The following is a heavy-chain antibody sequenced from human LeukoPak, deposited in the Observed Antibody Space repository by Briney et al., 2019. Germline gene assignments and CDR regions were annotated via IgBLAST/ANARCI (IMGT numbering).Heavy chain of an antibody. Sequence: AGGSLRLSCAASGFTFSSYSMNWVRQAPGKGLEWVSYISSSSSTIYYADSVKGRFTIPRDNAKNSLYLQMNSLRAEDTAVYYCARDWGYSTSWYVWYFDYWGQGTLVTVSS. V-gene: IGHV3-48*01. CDR3: ARDWGYSTSWYVWYFDY. CDR2: ISSSSSTI. D-gene: IGHD6-13*01. J-gene: IGHJ4*02. CDR1: GFTFSSYS.